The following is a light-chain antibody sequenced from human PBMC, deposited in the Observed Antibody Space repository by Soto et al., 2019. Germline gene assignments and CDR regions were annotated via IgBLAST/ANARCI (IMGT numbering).Light chain of an antibody. Sequence: QSALTQPASVSGSPGQSITISCTGTSSDVGGYNFVSWYQQHPGKAPKLMIFEISNRPSEVSNRFSGSKSGNTASLTISGLQAEDEADYYCSSYTTISISVFGTGTKVTVL. CDR1: SSDVGGYNF. CDR3: SSYTTISISV. V-gene: IGLV2-14*01. J-gene: IGLJ1*01. CDR2: EIS.